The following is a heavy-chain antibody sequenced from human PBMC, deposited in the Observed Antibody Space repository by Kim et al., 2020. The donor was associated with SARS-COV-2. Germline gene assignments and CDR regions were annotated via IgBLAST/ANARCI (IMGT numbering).Heavy chain of an antibody. D-gene: IGHD6-13*01. CDR1: GYPFTSYY. J-gene: IGHJ4*02. CDR2: INPSGGST. V-gene: IGHV1-46*01. CDR3: ARVKSSTWLLFDC. Sequence: ASVKVSCKTFGYPFTSYYIHWVRQAPGQGLEWMGRINPSGGSTNYAQKFQGRVTMTRDTSTSTVYMELSSLTSEDTAVYYCARVKSSTWLLFDCWGQGTLVTVSS.